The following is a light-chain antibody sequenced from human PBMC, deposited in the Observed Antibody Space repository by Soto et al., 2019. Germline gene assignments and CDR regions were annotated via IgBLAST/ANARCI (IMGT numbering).Light chain of an antibody. Sequence: EIVLTQSPANLSLSPGGSATLSCRASQSVSSYLAWYQSKPGQAPRLLIYDASNRATGIPARFSGSGSGTDFTLTINSLEPEDFAVYYCQQRSNWPPYTFGQGTNLEIK. CDR2: DAS. V-gene: IGKV3-11*01. CDR1: QSVSSY. J-gene: IGKJ2*01. CDR3: QQRSNWPPYT.